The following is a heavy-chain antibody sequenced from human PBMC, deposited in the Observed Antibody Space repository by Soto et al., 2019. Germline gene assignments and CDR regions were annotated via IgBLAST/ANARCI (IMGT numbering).Heavy chain of an antibody. D-gene: IGHD3-22*01. V-gene: IGHV4-34*01. CDR3: ARNYYESGRFGLDP. CDR1: GGSFTDYY. CDR2: INHSGDT. J-gene: IGHJ5*02. Sequence: QVRLPQWGAGLLKPSETLSLTCAVYGGSFTDYYWSWIRQPPGKGLEWIGEINHSGDTNYNPSLKSRVTISVDTSKNQFSLKLSSVTAADTAVYYCARNYYESGRFGLDPGGHGTQVPVSS.